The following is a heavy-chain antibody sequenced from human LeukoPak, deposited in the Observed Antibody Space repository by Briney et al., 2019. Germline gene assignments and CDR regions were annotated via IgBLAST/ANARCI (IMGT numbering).Heavy chain of an antibody. CDR2: MNPNSGDT. CDR1: GYTSGSCD. D-gene: IGHD6-13*01. Sequence: GASVKVSCKASGYTSGSCDINWVRQATGQGLEWMGWMNPNSGDTGYAQNFQGRVTFTRDTSISTAYMELSSLRSEDTAVYYCTRDMRGAAAADDAFDIWGQGTMVTVSS. V-gene: IGHV1-8*01. J-gene: IGHJ3*02. CDR3: TRDMRGAAAADDAFDI.